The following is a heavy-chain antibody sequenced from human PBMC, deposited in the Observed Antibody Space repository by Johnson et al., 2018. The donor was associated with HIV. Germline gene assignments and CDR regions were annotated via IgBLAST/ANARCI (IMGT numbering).Heavy chain of an antibody. CDR1: GFTFSSYG. Sequence: QVQLVESGGGVVQPGRSLRVSCAASGFTFSSYGMHWVRQAPGKGLEWVAVIWYDGSNRYYADSVKGRFTISRDNSKNTLFLQMNSLRAEDTAVYYCVRRFYDSSAFDIWGQGTLVTVSS. V-gene: IGHV3-33*01. J-gene: IGHJ3*02. CDR2: IWYDGSNR. CDR3: VRRFYDSSAFDI. D-gene: IGHD3-22*01.